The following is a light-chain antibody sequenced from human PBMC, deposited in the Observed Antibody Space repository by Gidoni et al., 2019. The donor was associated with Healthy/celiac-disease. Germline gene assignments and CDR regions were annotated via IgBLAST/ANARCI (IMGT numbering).Light chain of an antibody. J-gene: IGLJ2*01. CDR3: QVWDSSTGDVV. CDR1: NIGSKN. Sequence: SYELTQPPSASVALGQTARITCGGNNIGSKNVHWYQQKPGQAPVLVIYRDSNRPSGIPERFSGSNSGNTATLTISRAQAGDEADYYCQVWDSSTGDVVFGGGTKLTVL. V-gene: IGLV3-9*01. CDR2: RDS.